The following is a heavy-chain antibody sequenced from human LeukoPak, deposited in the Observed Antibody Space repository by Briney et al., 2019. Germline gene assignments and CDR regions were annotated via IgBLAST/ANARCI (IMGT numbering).Heavy chain of an antibody. V-gene: IGHV3-7*01. CDR3: ARVQGSSGPGIFEY. Sequence: GGSLRLSCAASGFTFSNYWMSWVRQAPGKGLEWVANIKQDGSEKFCVDSVKGRLTISRDNAKNSLYLQMNSLRVEDTAVYYCARVQGSSGPGIFEYWGQGTLVTVSS. CDR2: IKQDGSEK. J-gene: IGHJ4*02. D-gene: IGHD6-19*01. CDR1: GFTFSNYW.